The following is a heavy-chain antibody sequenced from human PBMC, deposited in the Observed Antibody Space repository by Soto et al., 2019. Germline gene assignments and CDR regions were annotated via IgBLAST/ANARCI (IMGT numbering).Heavy chain of an antibody. V-gene: IGHV1-69*01. Sequence: QVQLVQSGAEVKQPGSSVKVSCKASGDTFTKYVISWVRQAPGQGLEWMGGIIPILGTRNYAQKFMGRFTIIADESATTVYMELTSLRSEDTAVYYCASRRGHSFGDGNPTNWFDPWGQGTLGTVSS. CDR3: ASRRGHSFGDGNPTNWFDP. D-gene: IGHD3-10*01. CDR2: IIPILGTR. J-gene: IGHJ5*02. CDR1: GDTFTKYV.